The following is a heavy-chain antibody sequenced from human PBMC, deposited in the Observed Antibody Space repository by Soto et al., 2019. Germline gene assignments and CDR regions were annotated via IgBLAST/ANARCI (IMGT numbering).Heavy chain of an antibody. Sequence: SETLSLTCTVSGGSISSYYWSWIRQPPGKGLEWIGYIYYSGSTNYNPSLKSRVTISVDTSKNQFSLKLSSVTAADTAVYYCARHRTISSFGVGKEYFQLWGQGTLDTVSS. CDR3: ARHRTISSFGVGKEYFQL. CDR1: GGSISSYY. J-gene: IGHJ1*01. D-gene: IGHD3-3*01. V-gene: IGHV4-59*08. CDR2: IYYSGST.